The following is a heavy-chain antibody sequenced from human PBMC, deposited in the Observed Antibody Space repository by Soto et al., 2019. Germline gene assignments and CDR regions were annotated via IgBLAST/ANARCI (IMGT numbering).Heavy chain of an antibody. V-gene: IGHV1-69*12. CDR3: ARGRYCSGSKCKPYSYGMDV. Sequence: QVQLVQSGAEVKKPGTSVKVSCKASGGTFNNYAISWVRQVPGQGPEWMGGIIPVFRTPIYAQRFQGNVTITADESTTTATMELSSLNSEDTAVYYCARGRYCSGSKCKPYSYGMDVWGQGTTVTVSS. CDR2: IIPVFRTP. D-gene: IGHD2-15*01. J-gene: IGHJ6*02. CDR1: GGTFNNYA.